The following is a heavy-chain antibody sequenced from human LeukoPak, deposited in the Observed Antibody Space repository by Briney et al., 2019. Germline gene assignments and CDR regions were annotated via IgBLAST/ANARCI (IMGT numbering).Heavy chain of an antibody. J-gene: IGHJ5*02. CDR3: ARAHYPHCSSTSCYDRRYNWFDP. CDR2: IYYSGST. Sequence: SQTLSLTCTVSGGSISSGGYYWSWIRQHPGKGLEWIGYIYYSGSTYYNPSLKSRVTISVDTSKNQFSLKLSSVTAADTAVYYCARAHYPHCSSTSCYDRRYNWFDPWGQGTLVTVSS. V-gene: IGHV4-31*03. D-gene: IGHD2-2*01. CDR1: GGSISSGGYY.